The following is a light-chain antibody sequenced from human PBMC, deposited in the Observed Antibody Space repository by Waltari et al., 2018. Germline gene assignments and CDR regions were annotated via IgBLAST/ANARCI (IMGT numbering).Light chain of an antibody. CDR1: TNTAGNQR. V-gene: IGLV10-54*01. Sequence: QPGLTQPSSVSKGLRQTATLTCTRNTNTAGNQRTSSLQQHQGHPPKLLSSRNNNRPSGISERFSASRSGNTASLTITGLQPEDEADYYCSAWDSSLSSWVFGGGTKLTVL. CDR3: SAWDSSLSSWV. CDR2: RNN. J-gene: IGLJ3*02.